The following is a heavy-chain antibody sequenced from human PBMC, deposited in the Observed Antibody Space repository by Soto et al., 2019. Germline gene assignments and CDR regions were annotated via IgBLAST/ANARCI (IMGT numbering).Heavy chain of an antibody. CDR2: IGTAGDT. J-gene: IGHJ3*02. CDR1: GFTFSSYD. V-gene: IGHV3-13*01. CDR3: VRSGRANAFDI. Sequence: EVQLVESGGGLVQPGGSLRLSCAASGFTFSSYDMHWVRQATGKGLEWVSAIGTAGDTYYPGSVKGRFTISRENAKNSLYLQMNSLRAGDTAVYYCVRSGRANAFDIWGQGTMVTVSS. D-gene: IGHD1-26*01.